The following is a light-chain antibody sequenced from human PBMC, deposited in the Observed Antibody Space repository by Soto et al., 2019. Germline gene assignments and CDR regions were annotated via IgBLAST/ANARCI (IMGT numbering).Light chain of an antibody. CDR2: GAS. V-gene: IGKV3-15*01. J-gene: IGKJ4*01. CDR3: QHCDNRPLT. CDR1: ESVRDN. Sequence: EIVMTQSPATLSVSPGERATLSCRTSESVRDNLAWYQKKPGQAPRLLIYGASTRATGIPARFSGSGSGTEFTLTISSLQSEDFAVYYCQHCDNRPLTFGGGTKVEIK.